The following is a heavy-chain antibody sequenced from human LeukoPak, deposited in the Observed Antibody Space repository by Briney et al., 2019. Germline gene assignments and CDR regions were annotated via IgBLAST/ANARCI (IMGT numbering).Heavy chain of an antibody. Sequence: GGSLRLSCVASGFTFNNAWMSWVRQVPGKGLEWVGRIKSKTDGGATDHAAPVKGRFTISRDDSKNTLYLQMNSLKTEDTAVYYCTRGRKKSGLPNYYYGSGSPTNWGQGTLVTVSS. V-gene: IGHV3-15*01. CDR2: IKSKTDGGAT. CDR3: TRGRKKSGLPNYYYGSGSPTN. J-gene: IGHJ4*02. CDR1: GFTFNNAW. D-gene: IGHD3-10*01.